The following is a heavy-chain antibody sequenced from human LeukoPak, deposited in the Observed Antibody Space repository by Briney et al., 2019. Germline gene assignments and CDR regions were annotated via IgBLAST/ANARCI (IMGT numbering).Heavy chain of an antibody. V-gene: IGHV4-30-4*08. D-gene: IGHD4-17*01. CDR2: IYYGGST. CDR3: ARDRPDYGDPLD. Sequence: PSQTLSLTCTVSGGSISSGDYYWSWIRQPPGKGLEWIGYIYYGGSTYYNPSLKSRVTISVDTSKNQFSLKLSSVTAADTAVYYCARDRPDYGDPLDWGQGTLVTVSS. J-gene: IGHJ4*02. CDR1: GGSISSGDYY.